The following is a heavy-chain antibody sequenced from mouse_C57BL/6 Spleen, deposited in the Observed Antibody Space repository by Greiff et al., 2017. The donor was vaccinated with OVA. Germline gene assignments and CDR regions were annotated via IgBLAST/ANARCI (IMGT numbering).Heavy chain of an antibody. CDR1: GYTFTSYW. CDR2: IDPSDSYT. CDR3: APYGNFAMDY. D-gene: IGHD2-1*01. Sequence: VQLQQPGAELVKPGASVKLSCKASGYTFTSYWMQWVKQRPGQGLEWIGEIDPSDSYTNYNQKFKGKATLTVDTSSSTAYMQISSLTSEDSAVYYCAPYGNFAMDYWGQGTSVTVSS. J-gene: IGHJ4*01. V-gene: IGHV1-50*01.